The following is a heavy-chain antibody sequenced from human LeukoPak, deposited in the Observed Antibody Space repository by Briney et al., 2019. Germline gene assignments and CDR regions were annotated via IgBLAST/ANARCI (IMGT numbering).Heavy chain of an antibody. CDR2: ISASDSST. CDR3: VKDRYCSSTRCYGDFDY. J-gene: IGHJ4*02. V-gene: IGHV3-23*01. D-gene: IGHD2-2*01. CDR1: GFTFSSYA. Sequence: PGGSLRLSCAASGFTFSSYAMSWVRQPPGKGLEWVSVISASDSSTYYADSVKGRFTISRDNSKNTLYLQMNSLRAEDTAVYYCVKDRYCSSTRCYGDFDYWGQGTLVTVSS.